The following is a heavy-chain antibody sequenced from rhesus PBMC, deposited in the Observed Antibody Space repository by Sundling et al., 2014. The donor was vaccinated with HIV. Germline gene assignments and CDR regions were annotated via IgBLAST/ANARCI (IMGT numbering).Heavy chain of an antibody. Sequence: DVQLVESGGGLVKPGGSLRLSCVASGFTFSTYVLHWVRQAPGKGLEWVSVISESGGTISYADSVKGRFTISRDNAKNSLFLQMDSLRAEDTAVYFCTREDWNYYFDYWGQGVLVTVSS. J-gene: IGHJ4*01. CDR1: GFTFSTYV. CDR2: ISESGGTI. D-gene: IGHD1-26*01. CDR3: TREDWNYYFDY. V-gene: IGHV3-100*01.